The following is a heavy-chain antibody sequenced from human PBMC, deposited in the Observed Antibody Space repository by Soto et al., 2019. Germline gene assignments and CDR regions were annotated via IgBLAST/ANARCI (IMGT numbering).Heavy chain of an antibody. Sequence: EVQLLESGGGLVQPGGSLRLSCAASGFTFSSYAMSWVRQAPGKGLEWVSAISGSGGVTYCADSVKGRFTISRDNSKNTVSMQMNSLRAEDTALYYCAKGGDYDFWSDDNRPNWFDPWGQGTLVTVSS. CDR2: ISGSGGVT. D-gene: IGHD3-3*01. CDR1: GFTFSSYA. CDR3: AKGGDYDFWSDDNRPNWFDP. J-gene: IGHJ5*02. V-gene: IGHV3-23*01.